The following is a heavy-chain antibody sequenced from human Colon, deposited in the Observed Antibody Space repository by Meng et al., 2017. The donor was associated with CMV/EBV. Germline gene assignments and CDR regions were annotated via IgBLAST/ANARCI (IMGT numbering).Heavy chain of an antibody. D-gene: IGHD4-23*01. CDR3: ARLNGGNSGDWFDP. V-gene: IGHV1-18*01. CDR2: ISGYNGNT. Sequence: ASVKVSCKASDYTFTNHGINWVRQAPGQGLEWMGWISGYNGNTNYAQKFQGRFTMTTDTSTSTAYMELRNLRSDDTAVYYCARLNGGNSGDWFDPWGQGTLVTVSS. J-gene: IGHJ5*02. CDR1: DYTFTNHG.